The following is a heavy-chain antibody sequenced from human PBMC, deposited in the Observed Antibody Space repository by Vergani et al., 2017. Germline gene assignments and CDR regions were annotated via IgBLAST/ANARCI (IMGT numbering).Heavy chain of an antibody. V-gene: IGHV3-30*02. Sequence: QVQLVESGGGVVQPGGSLRLSCAASGFTFSSYGMHWVRQAPGKGLEWVAFIRYDGSNKYYADSVKGRVTISRDNSKNTLYLQMNSLRGDDTAVYYCARETRDTPSSLDYWGQGTLVTVSS. CDR3: ARETRDTPSSLDY. CDR2: IRYDGSNK. CDR1: GFTFSSYG. J-gene: IGHJ4*02. D-gene: IGHD5-24*01.